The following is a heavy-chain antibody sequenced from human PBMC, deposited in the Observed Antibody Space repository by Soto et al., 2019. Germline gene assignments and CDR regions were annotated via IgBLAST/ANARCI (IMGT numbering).Heavy chain of an antibody. CDR1: GYTFTSYG. D-gene: IGHD2-2*01. J-gene: IGHJ4*02. V-gene: IGHV1-18*01. CDR3: ARETFLGPIVVVPAALFDY. Sequence: ASVKVSCKASGYTFTSYGISWVRQAPGQGLEWMGWISAYNGNTNYAQKLQGRVTMTTDTSTSTAYMELRSLRSDDTAVYYCARETFLGPIVVVPAALFDYWGQGTLVTVSS. CDR2: ISAYNGNT.